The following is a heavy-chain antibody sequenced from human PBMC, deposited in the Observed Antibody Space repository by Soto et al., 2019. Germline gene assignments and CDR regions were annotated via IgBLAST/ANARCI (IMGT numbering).Heavy chain of an antibody. CDR2: ISGSGGST. J-gene: IGHJ4*02. CDR1: GFTFSSYA. Sequence: EVQLLESGGGLVQPGGSLRLSCAASGFTFSSYAMRWVRQAPVKGLEWVSAISGSGGSTYYADSVKGRFTISRDNSKNTLYLQMHSLRAEDAGVYYWARRGSGSYYDYWGQGTLVTVSS. D-gene: IGHD1-26*01. V-gene: IGHV3-23*01. CDR3: ARRGSGSYYDY.